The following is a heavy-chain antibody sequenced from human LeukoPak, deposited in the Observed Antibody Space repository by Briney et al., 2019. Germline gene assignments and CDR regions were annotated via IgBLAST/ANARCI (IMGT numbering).Heavy chain of an antibody. Sequence: SVKVSCKASGGTFSSYAISWVRQAPGQGLEWMGGIIPIFGIANYAQKFQGRVTITADESTSTAYMELSSLRSEDTAVYYCASSAAAGTEDDYWGQGTLVTVSS. D-gene: IGHD6-13*01. J-gene: IGHJ4*02. CDR1: GGTFSSYA. CDR3: ASSAAAGTEDDY. V-gene: IGHV1-69*13. CDR2: IIPIFGIA.